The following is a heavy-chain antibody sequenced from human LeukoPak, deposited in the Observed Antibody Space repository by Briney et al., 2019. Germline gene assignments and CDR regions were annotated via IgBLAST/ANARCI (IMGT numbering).Heavy chain of an antibody. CDR2: VNGDGSST. Sequence: GGSLRLSCAASGFTFSSYAMSWVRQAPGKGLVWFSRVNGDGSSTNYADSVKGRFTIPRDNAKNTLYLQMNSLRAEDTAVYYCARDGIAAVDFDYWGQGILVTVSS. V-gene: IGHV3-74*01. CDR1: GFTFSSYA. D-gene: IGHD6-13*01. CDR3: ARDGIAAVDFDY. J-gene: IGHJ4*02.